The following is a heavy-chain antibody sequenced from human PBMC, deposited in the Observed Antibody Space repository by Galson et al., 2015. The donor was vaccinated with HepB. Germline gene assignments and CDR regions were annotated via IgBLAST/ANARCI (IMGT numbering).Heavy chain of an antibody. Sequence: QSGAEVKKPGESLKISCKGSGYSFTSYWIGWVRQMPGKGLEWMGNIYPGDSDTRYRPSFQGQGTIAADKSNSTAYLQLSSLKASDTAMYYCARPPDYYDSSGYDYYFDYWGQGTLVTVSS. CDR3: ARPPDYYDSSGYDYYFDY. CDR1: GYSFTSYW. J-gene: IGHJ4*02. CDR2: IYPGDSDT. D-gene: IGHD3-22*01. V-gene: IGHV5-51*03.